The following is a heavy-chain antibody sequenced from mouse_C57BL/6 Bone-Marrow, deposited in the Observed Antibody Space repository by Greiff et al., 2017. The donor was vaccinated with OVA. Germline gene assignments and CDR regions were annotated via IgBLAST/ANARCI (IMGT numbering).Heavy chain of an antibody. V-gene: IGHV5-17*01. Sequence: EVMLVDSGGGLVKPGGSLKLSCAASGFTFSDYGMHWVRQAPEKGLEWVAYISSGSSTIYYADTVKGRFTISRDNAKNTLFLQITSLRSEDTAMYYCARINYWYFDVWGTGTTVTVSS. CDR1: GFTFSDYG. CDR3: ARINYWYFDV. CDR2: ISSGSSTI. J-gene: IGHJ1*03.